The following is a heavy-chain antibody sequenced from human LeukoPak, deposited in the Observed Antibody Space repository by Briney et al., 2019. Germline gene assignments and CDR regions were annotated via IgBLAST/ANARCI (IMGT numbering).Heavy chain of an antibody. J-gene: IGHJ4*02. D-gene: IGHD2-21*02. CDR3: ASSTYCGGDCYYFDY. CDR2: IKQDGSEK. V-gene: IGHV3-7*02. Sequence: PGGSLRLSCAASGFTFSGYWMSWVRQAPGKGLEWVANIKQDGSEKNYVDSVKGRFTISRDNAQDSLYLQMNSLRAEDTAVYFCASSTYCGGDCYYFDYWGQGTLVTVSS. CDR1: GFTFSGYW.